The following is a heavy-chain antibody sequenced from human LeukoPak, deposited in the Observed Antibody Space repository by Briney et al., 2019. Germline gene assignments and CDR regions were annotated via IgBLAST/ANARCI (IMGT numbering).Heavy chain of an antibody. Sequence: GGSLRLSCAASGFTFRSYAMSWIRQAPGKGLEWVSYISSSGSTIYYADSVKGRFTISRDNAKNSLYLQMNSLRAEDTAVYYRASGGGYDYVWGSYRPGANFDYWGQGTLVTVSS. J-gene: IGHJ4*02. CDR3: ASGGGYDYVWGSYRPGANFDY. D-gene: IGHD3-16*01. CDR2: ISSSGSTI. V-gene: IGHV3-11*04. CDR1: GFTFRSYA.